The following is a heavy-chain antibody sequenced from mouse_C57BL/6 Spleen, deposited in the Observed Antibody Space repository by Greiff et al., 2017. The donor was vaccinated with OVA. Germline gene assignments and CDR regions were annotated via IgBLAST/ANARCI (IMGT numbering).Heavy chain of an antibody. CDR3: ARIAWGNYYYAMDY. CDR2: IWWDDDK. CDR1: GFSLSTFGMG. J-gene: IGHJ4*01. Sequence: QVTLKESGPGILQPSQTLSLTCSFSGFSLSTFGMGVGWIRQPSGKGLEWLAHIWWDDDKYYNPALKSRLTISKDTSKNQGFLKIANVDTADTATYYCARIAWGNYYYAMDYWGQGTSVTVSS. V-gene: IGHV8-8*01. D-gene: IGHD2-1*01.